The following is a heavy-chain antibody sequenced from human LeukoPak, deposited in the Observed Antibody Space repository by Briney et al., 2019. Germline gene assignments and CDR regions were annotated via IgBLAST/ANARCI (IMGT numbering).Heavy chain of an antibody. CDR1: GFTFSSYG. D-gene: IGHD5-12*01. V-gene: IGHV3-30*18. CDR2: ISYDGSNK. CDR3: AKTLSGYDYDGFDY. J-gene: IGHJ4*02. Sequence: PGRSLRLSCAASGFTFSSYGMHWVRQAPGKGLGWVAFISYDGSNKYYADSVKGRFTISRDNSKNTLYLQMNSLRAEDTAVYYCAKTLSGYDYDGFDYWGQGTLVTVSS.